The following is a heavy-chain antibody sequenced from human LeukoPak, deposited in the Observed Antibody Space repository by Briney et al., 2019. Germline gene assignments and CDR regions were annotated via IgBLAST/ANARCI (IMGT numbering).Heavy chain of an antibody. CDR1: GGSFSGYY. D-gene: IGHD4-17*01. CDR2: INHSGST. J-gene: IGHJ4*02. Sequence: SETLSLTCAVYGGSFSGYYWSWIRQPPGKGLEWIGEINHSGSTNYNPSLKSRVTISVDTSKNQFSLKLSSVTAADTAVYYCARAEVYGDYEYYFDYWGQETLVTVSS. CDR3: ARAEVYGDYEYYFDY. V-gene: IGHV4-34*01.